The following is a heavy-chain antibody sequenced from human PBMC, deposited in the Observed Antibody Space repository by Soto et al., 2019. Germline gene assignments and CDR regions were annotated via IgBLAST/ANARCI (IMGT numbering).Heavy chain of an antibody. D-gene: IGHD2-15*01. CDR1: GYTFNRYA. Sequence: QVHLVQSGAEVKKPGASVKVSCKASGYTFNRYAIHWVRQAPGQSLEGMGWISTSSGDTKYSEKIQGRANITRDTSASTAYLELGSLSSEDTAVYYCARDIQDCSGGSCGYYFDYWGQGTLVTVSA. CDR2: ISTSSGDT. J-gene: IGHJ4*02. CDR3: ARDIQDCSGGSCGYYFDY. V-gene: IGHV1-3*04.